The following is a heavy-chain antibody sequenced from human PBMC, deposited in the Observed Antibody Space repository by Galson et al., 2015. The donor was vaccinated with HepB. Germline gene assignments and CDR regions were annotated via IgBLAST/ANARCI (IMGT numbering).Heavy chain of an antibody. CDR2: IIPIFGIA. Sequence: SVKVSCKASGGTFSSYAISWVRQAPGQGLEWMGGIIPIFGIANYAQKFQGRVTITADESTSTAYMELSSLRSEDTAVYYCARSGAHYDSSGYLPYYGMDVWGQGTTVTASS. CDR3: ARSGAHYDSSGYLPYYGMDV. J-gene: IGHJ6*02. CDR1: GGTFSSYA. D-gene: IGHD3-22*01. V-gene: IGHV1-69*13.